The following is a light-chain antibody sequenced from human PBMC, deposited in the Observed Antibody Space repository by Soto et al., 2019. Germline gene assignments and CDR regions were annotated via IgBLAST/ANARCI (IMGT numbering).Light chain of an antibody. J-gene: IGLJ2*01. CDR3: CSYAGSTTLL. V-gene: IGLV2-11*01. Sequence: QSVLTQPRSVSDSPGQSVTISCTGTSSDVGGYNYVSWYQQHPGKAPKVMIYDVSKRPSGVPDRFSGSKSGNTASLTISGLQAEDEADYYCCSYAGSTTLLFGGGTKLTVL. CDR1: SSDVGGYNY. CDR2: DVS.